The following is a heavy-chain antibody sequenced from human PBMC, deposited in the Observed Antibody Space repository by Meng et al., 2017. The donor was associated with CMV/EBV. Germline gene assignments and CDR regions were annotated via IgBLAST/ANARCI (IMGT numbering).Heavy chain of an antibody. V-gene: IGHV3-21*01. Sequence: GGSLRLSCAASGFTFSSYSMNWVRQAPGKGLEWVSSISSSSSYIYYADSVKGRFTISRDNAKNSLYLQMNSLRAEDTAVYYCARLRYCSSTSCSLGGRYYYYGMDVWGQGTTVTVSS. D-gene: IGHD2-2*01. CDR1: GFTFSSYS. CDR3: ARLRYCSSTSCSLGGRYYYYGMDV. J-gene: IGHJ6*02. CDR2: ISSSSSYI.